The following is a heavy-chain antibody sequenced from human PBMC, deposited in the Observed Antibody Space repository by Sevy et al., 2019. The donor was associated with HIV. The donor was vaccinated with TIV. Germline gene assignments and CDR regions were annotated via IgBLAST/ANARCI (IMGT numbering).Heavy chain of an antibody. J-gene: IGHJ3*02. V-gene: IGHV4-4*07. CDR1: GGSISSYY. D-gene: IGHD2-2*01. CDR2: IYTSGST. Sequence: SETLSLTCTVSGGSISSYYWRWIRQPAGKGLEWIGRIYTSGSTNYNPSLKSRVTMSVDTSKNQFSLKLSSVTAADTAVYYCAGDIHWRSTSCYGRIAFDIWGQGTMVTVSS. CDR3: AGDIHWRSTSCYGRIAFDI.